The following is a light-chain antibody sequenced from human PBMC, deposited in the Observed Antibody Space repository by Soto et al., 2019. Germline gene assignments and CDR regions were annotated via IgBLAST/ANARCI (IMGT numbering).Light chain of an antibody. J-gene: IGKJ1*01. CDR3: MQGTRWPWT. CDR2: MVS. V-gene: IGKV2-30*01. Sequence: DVVMTQSPLSLPVTLGQPASISCRSSQSLVYSDGYTYLSWFQQRPGQSPRRLIYMVSNRDSGVPDRFSGSGSGTDFTLEISRVEAEDVGVYFCMQGTRWPWTFGQGTKVDIK. CDR1: QSLVYSDGYTY.